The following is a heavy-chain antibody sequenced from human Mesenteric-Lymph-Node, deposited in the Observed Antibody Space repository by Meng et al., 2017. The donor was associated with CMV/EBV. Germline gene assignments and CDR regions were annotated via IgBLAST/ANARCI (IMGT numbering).Heavy chain of an antibody. J-gene: IGHJ4*02. Sequence: SGGSISSTGYYWGWIRQPPGKGLEWIGNTYYDGSTYYNPSLKSRVSISVDTSKNQFSLKVSSVTAADTAVYYCARADDFWSASGRFDYWGQGTLVTVSS. D-gene: IGHD3-3*01. CDR2: TYYDGST. CDR1: GGSISSTGYY. V-gene: IGHV4-39*07. CDR3: ARADDFWSASGRFDY.